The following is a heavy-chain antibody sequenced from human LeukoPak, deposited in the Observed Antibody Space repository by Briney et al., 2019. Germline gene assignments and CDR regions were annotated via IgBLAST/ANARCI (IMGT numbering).Heavy chain of an antibody. CDR1: GGSISSGGYS. J-gene: IGHJ4*02. Sequence: SETLSLTCAVSGGSISSGGYSWSWIRQPPGKGLEWIGYIYLGGSTYYNPSLKSRVAISVDTSKKKLSLKMTSVTAADTAVYYCGYSNSWYTFDFGGQGTLVTVSS. V-gene: IGHV4-30-2*02. CDR2: IYLGGST. CDR3: GYSNSWYTFDF. D-gene: IGHD6-13*01.